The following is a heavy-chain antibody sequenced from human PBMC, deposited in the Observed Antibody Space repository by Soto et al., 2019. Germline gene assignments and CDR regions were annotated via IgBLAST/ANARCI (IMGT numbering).Heavy chain of an antibody. J-gene: IGHJ5*01. Sequence: EVQLVESGGGLVKPGGSLRLSCAASGFTFSRYGMNWLRQAPGKGLEWVASISSSTSYVYYADSVKGRFSTSRDNAKNILYLEMYALRTEDTAVYYCARVRQGCSANNCYFDPWGQGTQVTISS. CDR2: ISSSTSYV. CDR1: GFTFSRYG. D-gene: IGHD1-1*01. CDR3: ARVRQGCSANNCYFDP. V-gene: IGHV3-21*06.